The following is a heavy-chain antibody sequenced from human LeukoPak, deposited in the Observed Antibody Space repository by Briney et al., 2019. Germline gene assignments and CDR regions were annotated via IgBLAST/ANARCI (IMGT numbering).Heavy chain of an antibody. CDR2: IYYTGST. Sequence: SETLSLTCTVSGGSISGYYWSWIRQPPGKGLEWIGYIYYTGSTNYNPSLKSRVTISVDTSKNQFSLKLSSVTAADTAVYYCAREDSYDSSGYQYFQHWGQGTLVTVSS. V-gene: IGHV4-59*01. D-gene: IGHD3-22*01. CDR1: GGSISGYY. CDR3: AREDSYDSSGYQYFQH. J-gene: IGHJ1*01.